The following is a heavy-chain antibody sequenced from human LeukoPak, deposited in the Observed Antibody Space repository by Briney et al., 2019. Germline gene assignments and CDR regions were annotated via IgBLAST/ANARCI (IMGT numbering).Heavy chain of an antibody. CDR1: GYTFTNYY. CDR3: ACSTYYYDSSGYYHAFDI. D-gene: IGHD3-22*01. Sequence: ASVKVSCKASGYTFTNYYMHWVRQAPGQGLEWMGWINPNSGGTNYAQKFQGRVTMTRDTSISTAYMELSRLRSDDTAVYYCACSTYYYDSSGYYHAFDIWGQGTMVTVSS. J-gene: IGHJ3*02. CDR2: INPNSGGT. V-gene: IGHV1-2*02.